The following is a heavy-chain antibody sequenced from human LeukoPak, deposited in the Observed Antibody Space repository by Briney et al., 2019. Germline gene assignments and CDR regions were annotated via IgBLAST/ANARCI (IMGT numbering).Heavy chain of an antibody. CDR3: ACIARDYYDSSGPFDI. CDR1: GFTFSSYG. CDR2: IWYDGSNK. J-gene: IGHJ3*02. V-gene: IGHV3-33*01. D-gene: IGHD3-22*01. Sequence: PGGSLRLSCAASGFTFSSYGMHWVRRAPGKGLEWVAVIWYDGSNKYYADSVKGRFTISRDNSKNTLYLQMNSLRAEDTAVYYCACIARDYYDSSGPFDIWGQGTMVTVSS.